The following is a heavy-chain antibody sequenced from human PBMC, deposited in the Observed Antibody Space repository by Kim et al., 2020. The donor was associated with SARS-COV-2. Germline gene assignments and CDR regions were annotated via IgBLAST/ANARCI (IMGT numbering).Heavy chain of an antibody. J-gene: IGHJ4*02. CDR3: AREESGTTYYFDS. D-gene: IGHD2-2*01. CDR2: ISSSSSYT. CDR1: GFTFSDYY. Sequence: GGSLRLSCAASGFTFSDYYMSWIRQAPGKGLEWVSYISSSSSYTYYADSVKGRFTISRDNAKNSLYLQMNSLRAEDTAVYYCAREESGTTYYFDSWGQGTLVTVAS. V-gene: IGHV3-11*06.